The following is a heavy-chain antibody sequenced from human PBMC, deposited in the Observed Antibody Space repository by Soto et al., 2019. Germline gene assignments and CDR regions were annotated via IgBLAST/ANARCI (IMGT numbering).Heavy chain of an antibody. CDR3: ARGFMVRGVIIPYYYYGMDV. CDR1: GGSISSYY. J-gene: IGHJ6*02. V-gene: IGHV4-4*07. D-gene: IGHD3-10*01. CDR2: IYTSGST. Sequence: QVQLLESGPGLVKPSETLSLTCTVSGGSISSYYWSWIRQPAGKGLEWIGRIYTSGSTNYNPSLKSRVTMSVDTSKNQFSLKLSSVTAADTAVYYCARGFMVRGVIIPYYYYGMDVWGQGTTVTVSS.